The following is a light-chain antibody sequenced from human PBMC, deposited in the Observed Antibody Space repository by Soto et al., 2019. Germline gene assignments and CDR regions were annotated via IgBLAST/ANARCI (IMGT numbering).Light chain of an antibody. CDR1: SNTIGGYNV. CDR2: EGI. J-gene: IGLJ1*01. V-gene: IGLV2-23*01. CDR3: CSYVGATTYV. Sequence: QSVLTQPASVSGSPGQSITISCTGTSNTIGGYNVVSWYQQHPGTAPKVIIYEGIKRPSGVSNRFSGSISGSTASLTISGLQAEDEADYYRCSYVGATTYVFVTGTKVTVL.